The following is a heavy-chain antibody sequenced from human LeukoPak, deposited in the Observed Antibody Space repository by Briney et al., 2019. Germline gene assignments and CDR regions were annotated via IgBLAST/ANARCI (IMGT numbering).Heavy chain of an antibody. D-gene: IGHD6-19*01. Sequence: GGSLRLSCEASGFTFSSYAMSWVRQAPGKGLEWVSAISGSGGSTYYADSVKGRFTISRDNSKNTLYLQMNSLRAEDTAVYHCAKGYSSGQPYYFDYWGQGTLVTVSS. CDR2: ISGSGGST. J-gene: IGHJ4*02. V-gene: IGHV3-23*01. CDR3: AKGYSSGQPYYFDY. CDR1: GFTFSSYA.